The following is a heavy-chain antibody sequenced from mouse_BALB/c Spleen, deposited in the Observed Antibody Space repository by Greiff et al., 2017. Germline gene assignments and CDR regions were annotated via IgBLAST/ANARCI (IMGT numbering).Heavy chain of an antibody. CDR1: GYSITSDYA. CDR2: ISYSGST. J-gene: IGHJ2*01. Sequence: ESGPGLVKPSQSLSLTCTVTGYSITSDYAWNWIRQFPGNKLEWMGYISYSGSTSYNPSLKSRISITRDTSKNQFFLQLNSVTTEDTATYYCARRYYVDYWGQGTTLTVSS. CDR3: ARRYYVDY. V-gene: IGHV3-2*02.